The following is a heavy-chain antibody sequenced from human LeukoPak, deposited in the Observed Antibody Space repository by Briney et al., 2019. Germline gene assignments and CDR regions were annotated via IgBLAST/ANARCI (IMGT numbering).Heavy chain of an antibody. V-gene: IGHV3-33*01. CDR1: GFTFSSYG. Sequence: GGSLRLSCAASGFTFSSYGMHWVRQAPGKGLEWVAVIWYDGSNKYYADSVKGRFTISRDNSKNTLYLQMNSLRAEDTAVYYCARDKRSGSYYNVDWLDPWGQGTLVTVSS. J-gene: IGHJ5*02. D-gene: IGHD3-10*01. CDR2: IWYDGSNK. CDR3: ARDKRSGSYYNVDWLDP.